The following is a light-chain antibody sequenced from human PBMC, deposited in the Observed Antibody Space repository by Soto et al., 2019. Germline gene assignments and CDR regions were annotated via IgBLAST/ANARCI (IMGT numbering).Light chain of an antibody. Sequence: DIQMTQSPSTLSASVGDRVTVTCRGSQSFSGWLGWYQQKPGKAPKLMIYDASNLESGVPSRFSGSGSGTEFTLTISRLQPDYFATYYCQQFRTFGQGTKVEIK. CDR1: QSFSGW. CDR3: QQFRT. V-gene: IGKV1-5*01. J-gene: IGKJ1*01. CDR2: DAS.